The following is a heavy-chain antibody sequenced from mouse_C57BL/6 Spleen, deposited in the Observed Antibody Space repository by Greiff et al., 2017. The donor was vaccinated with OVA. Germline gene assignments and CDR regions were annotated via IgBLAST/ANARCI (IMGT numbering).Heavy chain of an antibody. V-gene: IGHV1-69*01. Sequence: QVQLQQPGAELVMPGASVKLSCKASGYTFTSYWMHWVKQRPGQGLEWIGEIDPSDSYTNYNQKFKGKSTLTVDKSSSTAYMQLSSLTSEDSAVYYGASSHYGSSPSYFDYWGQGTTLTVSS. CDR2: IDPSDSYT. CDR3: ASSHYGSSPSYFDY. D-gene: IGHD1-1*01. CDR1: GYTFTSYW. J-gene: IGHJ2*01.